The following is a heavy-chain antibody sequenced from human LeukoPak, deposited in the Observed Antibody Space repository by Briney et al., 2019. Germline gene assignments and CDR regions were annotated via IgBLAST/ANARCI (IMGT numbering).Heavy chain of an antibody. CDR2: INHSGST. CDR1: GFTFSSYA. Sequence: PGGSLRLSCAASGFTFSSYAMSWVRQAPGKGLEWIGEINHSGSTNYNPSLKSRVTISVDTSKNQFSLKLSSVTAADTAVYYCARAGGLSIAARVEYFDYWGQGTLVTVSS. V-gene: IGHV4-34*01. J-gene: IGHJ4*02. CDR3: ARAGGLSIAARVEYFDY. D-gene: IGHD6-6*01.